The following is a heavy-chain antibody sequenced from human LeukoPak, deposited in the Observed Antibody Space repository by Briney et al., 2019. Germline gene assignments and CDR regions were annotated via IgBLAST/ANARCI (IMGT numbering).Heavy chain of an antibody. CDR2: IWYDGSNK. CDR1: GFTFSSYG. Sequence: GGSLRLSCAASGFTFSSYGMHWVRQAPGKGLEWVAVIWYDGSNKYYADSVKGRFTISRDNSKNTLYLQMNSLRAEDTAVYYCARLRGYSARNDAFDIWGQGTMVTVSS. D-gene: IGHD5-12*01. J-gene: IGHJ3*02. V-gene: IGHV3-33*01. CDR3: ARLRGYSARNDAFDI.